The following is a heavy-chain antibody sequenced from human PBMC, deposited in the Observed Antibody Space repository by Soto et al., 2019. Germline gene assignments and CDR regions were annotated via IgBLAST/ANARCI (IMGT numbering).Heavy chain of an antibody. V-gene: IGHV3-7*05. Sequence: EVQLVESGGGLVQPGGSLRLSCATPGFVFNTYWMNWVRLAQGRGLEWVANINPDGSQKYYVDSVKGRFTISRDYAKTSVYLQMNSLRVEDTALYYCTRVSRSDDKDFWGQGTLVTVSS. J-gene: IGHJ4*02. CDR1: GFVFNTYW. CDR2: INPDGSQK. D-gene: IGHD3-10*01. CDR3: TRVSRSDDKDF.